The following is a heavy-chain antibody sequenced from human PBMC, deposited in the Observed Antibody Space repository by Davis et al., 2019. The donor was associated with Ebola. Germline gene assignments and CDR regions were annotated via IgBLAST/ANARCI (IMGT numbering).Heavy chain of an antibody. CDR2: IYYSGRT. CDR1: GGSISSGGYY. D-gene: IGHD3/OR15-3a*01. Sequence: SETLSLTCTVPGGSISSGGYYWSWIRQHPGKGLEWIGYIYYSGRTYYNPSLRSRLTISLDTSKNQFSLKLSSVTAADTAVYYCARDLNDFWTDSLYYYYYMDVWGKGTTVTVSS. CDR3: ARDLNDFWTDSLYYYYYMDV. J-gene: IGHJ6*03. V-gene: IGHV4-31*03.